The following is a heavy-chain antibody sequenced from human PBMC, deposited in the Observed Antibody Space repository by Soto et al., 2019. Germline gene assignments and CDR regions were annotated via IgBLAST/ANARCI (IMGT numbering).Heavy chain of an antibody. CDR3: AHKGGRGAAMDV. CDR1: GFSLSTSAEG. V-gene: IGHV2-5*02. CDR2: IYWDDDE. Sequence: QITLKESGPTVVQPTQTLTLTCSFSGFSLSTSAEGVAWIRQPPGKALEWLALIYWDDDERYSPFLKSRLTFAKDTSKNQVVLTMTNMDPVDTATYFCAHKGGRGAAMDVWGQGATVTVSS. J-gene: IGHJ6*02. D-gene: IGHD2-15*01.